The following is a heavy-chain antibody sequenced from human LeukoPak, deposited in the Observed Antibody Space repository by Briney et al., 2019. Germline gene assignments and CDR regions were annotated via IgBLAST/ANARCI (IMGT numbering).Heavy chain of an antibody. J-gene: IGHJ5*02. D-gene: IGHD2-2*02. V-gene: IGHV5-51*01. Sequence: GESLKISCKGSGYSFTSYWIGWVRQMPGKGLEWRGIIYPGDSDTRYRPSFQGQVTISADKSISTAYLQWSSLKASDTAMYYCAAKGYCSSTSCYTSGDWFDPWGQGTLVTVSS. CDR3: AAKGYCSSTSCYTSGDWFDP. CDR1: GYSFTSYW. CDR2: IYPGDSDT.